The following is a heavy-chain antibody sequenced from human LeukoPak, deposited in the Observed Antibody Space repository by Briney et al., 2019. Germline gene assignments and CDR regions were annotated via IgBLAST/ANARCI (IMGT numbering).Heavy chain of an antibody. CDR1: GYTFTGYY. V-gene: IGHV1-2*02. Sequence: ASVKVSCKASGYTFTGYYMHWVRQAPGQGLEWMGWINPNSGGTNYAQKFQGRVTMTRDTSISTAYMELSRLRSEDTAVYYCAVGWDSDYYYYMDVWGKGTTVTVSS. J-gene: IGHJ6*03. CDR2: INPNSGGT. D-gene: IGHD1-26*01. CDR3: AVGWDSDYYYYMDV.